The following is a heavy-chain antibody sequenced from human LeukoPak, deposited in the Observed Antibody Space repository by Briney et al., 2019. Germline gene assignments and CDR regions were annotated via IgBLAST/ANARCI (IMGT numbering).Heavy chain of an antibody. V-gene: IGHV1-2*02. J-gene: IGHJ2*01. Sequence: ASVKVSCKASGYTFTGYYIHWVRQAPGQGLEHMGWVNPNSGGTNYAQKFQGRVTMTRDTSISTTYMDLSRLTSDDTAVYYCARETYYYDSSGYYSYWYFDLWGRGTLVTVSS. D-gene: IGHD3-22*01. CDR1: GYTFTGYY. CDR2: VNPNSGGT. CDR3: ARETYYYDSSGYYSYWYFDL.